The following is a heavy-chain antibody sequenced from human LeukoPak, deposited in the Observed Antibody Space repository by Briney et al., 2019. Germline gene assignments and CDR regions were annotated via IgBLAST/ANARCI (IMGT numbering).Heavy chain of an antibody. D-gene: IGHD3-10*01. CDR1: GFTFSSYA. CDR2: ISGNSGST. CDR3: ARHTPITMVRGVIMPGAFDI. J-gene: IGHJ3*02. Sequence: PGGSLRLSCAASGFTFSSYAMSWVRQAPGKGLEWVSSISGNSGSTYYADSVKGRFTISRDNSKNTLYLQMNSLRAEDTAVYYCARHTPITMVRGVIMPGAFDIWGQGTMVTVSS. V-gene: IGHV3-23*01.